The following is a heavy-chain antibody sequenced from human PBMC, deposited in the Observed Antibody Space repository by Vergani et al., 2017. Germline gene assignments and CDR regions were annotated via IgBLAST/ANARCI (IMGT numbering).Heavy chain of an antibody. CDR1: GGSISSYY. CDR2: IYYSGST. CDR3: ARFYGDYDYYYYYGMDV. J-gene: IGHJ6*02. V-gene: IGHV4-59*01. D-gene: IGHD4-17*01. Sequence: QVQLQESGPGLVKPSETLSLTCTVSGGSISSYYWSWIRQPPGKGLEWIGYIYYSGSTNYNPSLKSRVTISVDTSKNQFSLKLSSVTAADTAVYYCARFYGDYDYYYYYGMDVWGQGTTVTVSS.